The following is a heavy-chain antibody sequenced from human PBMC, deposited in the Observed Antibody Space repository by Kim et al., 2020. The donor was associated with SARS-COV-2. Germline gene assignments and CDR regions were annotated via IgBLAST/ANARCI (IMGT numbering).Heavy chain of an antibody. D-gene: IGHD6-6*01. J-gene: IGHJ5*02. CDR1: GYTFAHFW. CDR3: ARISSSTVPDWFDP. V-gene: IGHV5-51*07. CDR2: IYPDDSQT. Sequence: GESLKISCKGSGYTFAHFWIGWVHQMPGKGLEWMGVIYPDDSQTRYSPSFQGQVTISADKSISTAYLQWSSLKASDSAMYYCARISSSTVPDWFDPWGQGTLVTVSS.